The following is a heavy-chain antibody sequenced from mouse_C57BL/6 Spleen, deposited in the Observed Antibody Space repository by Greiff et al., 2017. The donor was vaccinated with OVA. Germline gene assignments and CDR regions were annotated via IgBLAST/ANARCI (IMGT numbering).Heavy chain of an antibody. D-gene: IGHD2-2*01. Sequence: VQLVESGAELVKPGASVKISCKASGYAFSSYWMNWVKQRPGKGLEWIGQIYPGDGDTNYNGKFKGKATLTADKSSSTAYMQLSSLTSEDSAVYFCARGGSPGYYFDYWGQGTTLTVSS. V-gene: IGHV1-80*01. CDR3: ARGGSPGYYFDY. CDR2: IYPGDGDT. CDR1: GYAFSSYW. J-gene: IGHJ2*01.